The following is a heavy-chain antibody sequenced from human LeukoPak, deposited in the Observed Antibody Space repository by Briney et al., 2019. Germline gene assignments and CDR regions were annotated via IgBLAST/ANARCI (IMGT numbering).Heavy chain of an antibody. D-gene: IGHD3-3*01. CDR3: AKGPVAEWLLFFDI. CDR1: GGTFSSYA. CDR2: IVPIFGTA. Sequence: ASVKVSCKASGGTFSSYAISWVRQAPGQGLEWMGGIVPIFGTANYAQKFQGRVTITADESTSTAYMELSSLRSEDTAVYYCAKGPVAEWLLFFDIWGQGTMVTVSS. V-gene: IGHV1-69*01. J-gene: IGHJ3*02.